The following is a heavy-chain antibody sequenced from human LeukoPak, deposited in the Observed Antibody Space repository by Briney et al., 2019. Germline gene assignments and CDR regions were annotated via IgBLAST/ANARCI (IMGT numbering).Heavy chain of an antibody. D-gene: IGHD3-9*01. Sequence: SETLSLTCAVSGYSISSGYYWGWIRQPPGKGLEWIGSIYHSGNTNYNPSLKGRVTISVDTSKNQFSLKLNSVTAADTAVYYCARGNYDILTGYYNAFDIWGQRTMDTVSS. CDR2: IYHSGNT. CDR1: GYSISSGYY. V-gene: IGHV4-38-2*01. CDR3: ARGNYDILTGYYNAFDI. J-gene: IGHJ3*02.